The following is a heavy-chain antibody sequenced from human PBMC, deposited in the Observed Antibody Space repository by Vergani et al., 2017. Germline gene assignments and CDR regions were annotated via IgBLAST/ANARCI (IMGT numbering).Heavy chain of an antibody. J-gene: IGHJ4*02. CDR3: ARAKRGRLAVGATDS. CDR2: INTNNGDP. Sequence: QVQLVQSGAEVKKPGASVKVSCKTSGYTFNTYAICWVRQAPGQGLEWMGWINTNNGDPTYARAFTGRFVFSLDTSISTAYLQIGSLKAEDTAVYFCARAKRGRLAVGATDSWGQGTLLTVSS. CDR1: GYTFNTYA. D-gene: IGHD6-19*01. V-gene: IGHV7-4-1*01.